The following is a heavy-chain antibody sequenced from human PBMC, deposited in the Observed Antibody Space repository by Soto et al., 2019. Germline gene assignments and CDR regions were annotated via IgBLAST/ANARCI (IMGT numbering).Heavy chain of an antibody. CDR2: ISDSGTT. CDR1: GGSISNYY. Sequence: SETLSLTCTVSGGSISNYYWSWIRQPPGKRLQWIGYISDSGTTNYNPSLKSRLTISRDTSRNQFPLKLSTVTAADTALYYCARQHGVPTDYYFDYWGRGTLVTVSS. D-gene: IGHD3-16*01. V-gene: IGHV4-59*08. J-gene: IGHJ4*02. CDR3: ARQHGVPTDYYFDY.